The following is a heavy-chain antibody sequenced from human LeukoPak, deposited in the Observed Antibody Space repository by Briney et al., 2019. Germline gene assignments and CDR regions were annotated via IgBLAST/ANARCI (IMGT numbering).Heavy chain of an antibody. CDR2: ISGRGSSI. D-gene: IGHD6-6*01. V-gene: IGHV3-48*03. CDR3: AREYASSSGNVCVY. J-gene: IGHJ4*02. CDR1: GFSFSSYE. Sequence: GGSLRLSCAVSGFSFSSYEMHWVRQAPGEGLEWVSYISGRGSSIYYADSVKGRFTTSRDNPKNSLYLQMNSLRAEDTAIYYCAREYASSSGNVCVYWGPGTLVTVSS.